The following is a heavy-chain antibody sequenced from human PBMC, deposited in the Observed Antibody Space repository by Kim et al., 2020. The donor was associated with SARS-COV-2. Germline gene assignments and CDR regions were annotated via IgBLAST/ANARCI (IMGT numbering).Heavy chain of an antibody. CDR2: T. Sequence: TTYNPSLKSRVTMSVDTSKNQFSLTLTSVTPAHTAVYYCARGGVATIWSYWGQGTLVTVSS. D-gene: IGHD5-12*01. J-gene: IGHJ4*02. V-gene: IGHV4-59*09. CDR3: ARGGVATIWSY.